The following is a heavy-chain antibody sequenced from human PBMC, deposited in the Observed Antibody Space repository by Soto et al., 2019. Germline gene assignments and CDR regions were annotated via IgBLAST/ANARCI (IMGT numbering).Heavy chain of an antibody. Sequence: EVQLVESGGGLVQPGRSLRLSCAGADFTFSSYEMNWVRQAPGKGLEWISYISSSGDIIHYADSVKGRFTISRDNAKNSLYLQLKRLRVEDMAVYFCASGSRGSDKFYFDYWGQGTLVTVSS. CDR2: ISSSGDII. CDR3: ASGSRGSDKFYFDY. D-gene: IGHD5-12*01. J-gene: IGHJ4*02. V-gene: IGHV3-48*03. CDR1: DFTFSSYE.